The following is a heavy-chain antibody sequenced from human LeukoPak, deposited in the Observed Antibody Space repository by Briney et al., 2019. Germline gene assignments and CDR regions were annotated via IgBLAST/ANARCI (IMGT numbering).Heavy chain of an antibody. J-gene: IGHJ4*02. CDR1: GGSISSRTYF. D-gene: IGHD6-19*01. V-gene: IGHV4-61*02. CDR3: ARSPDSSGWYGSNDY. Sequence: SQTLSLTCTVSGGSISSRTYFWTWIRQPAGKGLEWIGRIYISGTTNYNPSLRGRVTISLDTSKNQFSLKLSSVTAADTAVFYCARSPDSSGWYGSNDYWGQGTLVTVSS. CDR2: IYISGTT.